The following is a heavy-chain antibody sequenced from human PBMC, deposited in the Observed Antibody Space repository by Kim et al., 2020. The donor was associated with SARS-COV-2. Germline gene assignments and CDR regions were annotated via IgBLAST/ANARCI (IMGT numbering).Heavy chain of an antibody. CDR1: GFTFSSYG. CDR2: ISYDGSNK. J-gene: IGHJ4*01. CDR3: AKGTFYCISWYSFYY. D-gene: IGHD6-13*01. V-gene: IGHV3-30*18. Sequence: GGSLRLSCAASGFTFSSYGMHWVRQAPGKGLEWVAVISYDGSNKYYADSVKGRFTISRDNSKNTLYLQMNSLRAEDTAVYYCAKGTFYCISWYSFYYWV.